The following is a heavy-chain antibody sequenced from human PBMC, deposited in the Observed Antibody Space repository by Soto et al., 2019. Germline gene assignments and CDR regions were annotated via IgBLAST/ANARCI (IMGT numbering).Heavy chain of an antibody. D-gene: IGHD3-9*01. CDR2: ISGSGGST. Sequence: GGSLRLSCAASGFTFSSYAMSWVRQAPGKGLEWVSAISGSGGSTYYADSVKGRFTISRENSKNTLYLQMNSLRAEDTAVYYCAKDRGDILTGWGSFDPWGQGTLVTVSS. CDR3: AKDRGDILTGWGSFDP. J-gene: IGHJ5*02. V-gene: IGHV3-23*01. CDR1: GFTFSSYA.